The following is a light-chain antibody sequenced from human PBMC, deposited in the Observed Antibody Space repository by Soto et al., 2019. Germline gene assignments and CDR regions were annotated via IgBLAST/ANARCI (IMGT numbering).Light chain of an antibody. V-gene: IGLV4-69*01. CDR3: QTWGAGPVV. J-gene: IGLJ2*01. CDR1: SGHNNYA. CDR2: LNTDGSH. Sequence: QPVLTQSPSASASLGASVKLTCTLSSGHNNYAIAWHQQQPEKGPRYLMKLNTDGSHSKGDGIPDRFSGSSSGAERYLTISSLQSEDEADYYCQTWGAGPVVFGGGTQLTVL.